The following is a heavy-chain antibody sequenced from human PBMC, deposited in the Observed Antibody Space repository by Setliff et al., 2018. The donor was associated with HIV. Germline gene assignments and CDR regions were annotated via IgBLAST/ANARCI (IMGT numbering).Heavy chain of an antibody. V-gene: IGHV1-46*01. J-gene: IGHJ4*02. CDR2: INPSGGGT. D-gene: IGHD3-10*01. CDR1: GYTFTSYS. CDR3: ARGGSPWVRGVKEGYFDY. Sequence: ASVKVSCKASGYTFTSYSMHWVRQAPGRGLEWMGIINPSGGGTSNAQKFQGRITLPRDTSTNTVYMELRSLRSEDTAVYYCARGGSPWVRGVKEGYFDYWGQGTLVTVSS.